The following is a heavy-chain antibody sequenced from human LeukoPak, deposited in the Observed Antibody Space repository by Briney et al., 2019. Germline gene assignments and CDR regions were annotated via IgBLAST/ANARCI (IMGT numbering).Heavy chain of an antibody. J-gene: IGHJ6*03. V-gene: IGHV4-34*01. CDR1: GGSFNDYY. Sequence: SETLSLTCAVYGGSFNDYYWIWIRQPPGKGLEWIGEIKPSGRTNYNPSLESRVTISVDTSKNQFSLKLSSVTAADTAVYYCARVPPYYYYYYMDVWGKGTTVTVSS. CDR3: ARVPPYYYYYYMDV. CDR2: IKPSGRT.